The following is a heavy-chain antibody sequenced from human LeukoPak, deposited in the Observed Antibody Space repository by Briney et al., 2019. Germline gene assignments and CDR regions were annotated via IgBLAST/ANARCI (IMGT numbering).Heavy chain of an antibody. V-gene: IGHV3-23*01. CDR3: AREIRNYFDY. CDR1: GFPFSSYA. J-gene: IGHJ4*02. D-gene: IGHD3-16*01. CDR2: IIASGGST. Sequence: GGSLRLSCAASGFPFSSYAMSWVRQAPGKGLEWVSSIIASGGSTYYADSVKGRFTISRDNSKNTLYLQMNSLRAEDTAVYYCAREIRNYFDYWGQGTLVTVSS.